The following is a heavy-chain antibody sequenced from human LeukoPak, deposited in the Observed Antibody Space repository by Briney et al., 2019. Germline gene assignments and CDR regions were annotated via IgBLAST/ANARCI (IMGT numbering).Heavy chain of an antibody. D-gene: IGHD3-22*01. CDR3: AKGAITMIVVVNYFDY. J-gene: IGHJ4*02. CDR1: GFTFSNYA. Sequence: GGSLTLSCAASGFTFSNYAMSWVRQAPAKGLEGVSVISGRGGSTYYAHSLKGRFTISRDNLKNTLYLQMNSLRAEDTAVYYCAKGAITMIVVVNYFDYWGQGTLVTVSS. CDR2: ISGRGGST. V-gene: IGHV3-23*01.